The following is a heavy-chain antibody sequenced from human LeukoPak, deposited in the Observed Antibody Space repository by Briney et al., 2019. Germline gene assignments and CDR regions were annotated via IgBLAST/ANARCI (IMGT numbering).Heavy chain of an antibody. CDR3: ARAGATADAFDI. CDR1: GFTFSSYG. J-gene: IGHJ3*02. V-gene: IGHV3-30*03. D-gene: IGHD1-26*01. Sequence: GGSLRLSCAASGFTFSSYGMHWVRQAPGKGLEWVAVISYDGSNKYYADSVKDRFTISRDNSKNTLYLQMNSLRAEDTAVYYCARAGATADAFDIWGQGTMVTVSS. CDR2: ISYDGSNK.